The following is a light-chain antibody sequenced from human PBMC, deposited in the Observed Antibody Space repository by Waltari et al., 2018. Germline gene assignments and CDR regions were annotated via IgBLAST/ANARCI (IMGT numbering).Light chain of an antibody. CDR3: SSYAGSNNLV. J-gene: IGLJ2*01. CDR1: SSDVSASDH. V-gene: IGLV2-8*01. Sequence: QSAPTQPPSASGAPGQSVTIPCTRTSSDVSASDHLAWYQHHPGKAPKLLISEVSKRPSGVPDRFSGSRSGNTASLTVSGLQAEDEADYYCSSYAGSNNLVFGGGTKLTVL. CDR2: EVS.